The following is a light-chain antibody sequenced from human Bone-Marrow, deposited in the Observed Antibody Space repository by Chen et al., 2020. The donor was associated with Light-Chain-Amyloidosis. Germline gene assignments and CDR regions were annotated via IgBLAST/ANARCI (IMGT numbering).Light chain of an antibody. CDR3: QQYNSYSWT. V-gene: IGKV1-5*01. Sequence: DIQMTQSPSTLSASVGDRVTITCRASQSSRLAWYQQKPGKAPKLLMYDASSLESGVPSRFSGSGSGTEFTLTISSLQPDDFATYYCQQYNSYSWTVGQGTKVEIK. CDR1: QSSR. J-gene: IGKJ1*01. CDR2: DAS.